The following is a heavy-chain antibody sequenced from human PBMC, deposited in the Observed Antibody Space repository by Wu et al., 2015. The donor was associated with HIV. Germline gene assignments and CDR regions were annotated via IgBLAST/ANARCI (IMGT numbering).Heavy chain of an antibody. J-gene: IGHJ3*02. D-gene: IGHD1-26*01. CDR1: GYSFNAYY. CDR2: VNPYTGGT. CDR3: ARVEWEVLVRAFDI. V-gene: IGHV1-2*02. Sequence: QVQLVQSGAEVKKPGASVKVSCRASGYSFNAYYIHWVRQAPGQGLEWMGWVNPYTGGTDYARQFQGRVTMTRDTSINTAYMELSRLTSDDTAMYYCARVEWEVLVRAFDIWGQGTMVTVSS.